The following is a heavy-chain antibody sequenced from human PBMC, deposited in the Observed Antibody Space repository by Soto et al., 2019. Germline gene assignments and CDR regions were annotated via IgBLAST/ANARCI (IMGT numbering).Heavy chain of an antibody. J-gene: IGHJ6*02. D-gene: IGHD2-8*01. CDR2: INPTTGLT. CDR1: GYAFSNNF. CDR3: ARALRNGYFYGMDI. V-gene: IGHV1-46*01. Sequence: SVKVSCKASGYAFSNNFMHWVRQAPAQGLEWMGVINPTTGLTSNAQKFQGRITMTSDTSSSTAYMELSSLRSEDTAVYYCARALRNGYFYGMDIWGQGTTVTVSS.